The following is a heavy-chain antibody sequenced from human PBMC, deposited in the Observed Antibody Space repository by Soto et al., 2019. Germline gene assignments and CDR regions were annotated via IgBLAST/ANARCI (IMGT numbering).Heavy chain of an antibody. CDR2: IYYSGST. CDR3: ARDYDSSGDY. CDR1: GGPISTSSYY. D-gene: IGHD3-22*01. Sequence: SETLSLTCTVSGGPISTSSYYWGWIRQPPGKGLEWIGSIYYSGSTYYNPSLKSRVTISVDTSKNQFSLKLSSVTAADTAVYYCARDYDSSGDYWGQGTLVTVS. V-gene: IGHV4-39*01. J-gene: IGHJ4*02.